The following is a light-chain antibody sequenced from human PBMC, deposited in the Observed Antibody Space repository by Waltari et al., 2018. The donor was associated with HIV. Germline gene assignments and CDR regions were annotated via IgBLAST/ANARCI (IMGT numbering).Light chain of an antibody. CDR1: SRDVGGYNL. CDR2: EVS. V-gene: IGLV2-23*02. Sequence: QPALPQPASVSGSPGQSITISCTGTSRDVGGYNLFSWYQQHPGKAPKLMIYEVSKRPSGVSNRFSGSKSGNTASLTISGLQAEDEADYYCCAYAGSTTYVIFGGGTKLTVL. J-gene: IGLJ2*01. CDR3: CAYAGSTTYVI.